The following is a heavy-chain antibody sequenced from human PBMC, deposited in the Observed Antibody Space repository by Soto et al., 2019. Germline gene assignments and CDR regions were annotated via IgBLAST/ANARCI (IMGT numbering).Heavy chain of an antibody. J-gene: IGHJ4*02. CDR1: GVTISTYY. CDR2: NYHSGTT. Sequence: QVQLKESGPGLVNPSETLSLTCAVSGVTISTYYWSWIRQPPGKGLEWIGYNYHSGTTNYNPSLKSRVTISVDTSKNQFSLRLTSVTAADTAIYYCVREAYIGYGHAIDHWGQGILVTFSS. D-gene: IGHD5-12*01. V-gene: IGHV4-59*01. CDR3: VREAYIGYGHAIDH.